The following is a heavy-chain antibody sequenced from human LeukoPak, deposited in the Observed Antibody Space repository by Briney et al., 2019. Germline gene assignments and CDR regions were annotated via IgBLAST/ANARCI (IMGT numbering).Heavy chain of an antibody. Sequence: GGSLRLSCAASGFTFSSYAMHWVRQAPGKGLEWVAVISYDGSNKYYADPVKGRFTTSRDNSKNTLYLQMNSLRAEDTAVYYCAREADAFDIWGQGTMVTVSS. CDR2: ISYDGSNK. CDR3: AREADAFDI. CDR1: GFTFSSYA. V-gene: IGHV3-30*14. J-gene: IGHJ3*02.